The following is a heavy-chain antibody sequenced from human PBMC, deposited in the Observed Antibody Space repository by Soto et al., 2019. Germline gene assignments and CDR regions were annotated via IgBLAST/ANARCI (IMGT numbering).Heavy chain of an antibody. D-gene: IGHD5-18*01. CDR1: GGSISSGDYY. CDR2: IYYSGST. CDR3: ARVGGRYSYGAPYYFDY. V-gene: IGHV4-30-4*01. J-gene: IGHJ4*02. Sequence: SETLSLTCTVSGGSISSGDYYRSWIRQPPGNGLEWIGYIYYSGSTYYNPSLKSRVTISVDTSKNQFSLKLSSVTAADTAVYYCARVGGRYSYGAPYYFDYWGQGTLVTVSS.